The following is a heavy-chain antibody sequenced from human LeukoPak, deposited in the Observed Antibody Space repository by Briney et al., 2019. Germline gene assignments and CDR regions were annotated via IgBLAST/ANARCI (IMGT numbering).Heavy chain of an antibody. J-gene: IGHJ4*02. CDR1: GGSISSYY. CDR2: IYYSGST. D-gene: IGHD3-22*01. Sequence: KPSETLSLTCTVSGGSISSYYWSWIRQPPGKGLEWIGYIYYSGSTNYNPSLKSRVTISVDTSKNQFSLKLSSVTAADTAVYYCARWGSGYRTGFDYWGQGTLVTVSS. V-gene: IGHV4-59*01. CDR3: ARWGSGYRTGFDY.